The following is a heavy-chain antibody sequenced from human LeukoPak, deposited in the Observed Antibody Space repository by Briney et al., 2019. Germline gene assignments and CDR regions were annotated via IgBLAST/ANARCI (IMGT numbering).Heavy chain of an antibody. Sequence: ASVKVSCKASGGTFISYAISWVRQAPGQGLEWMGGIIPIFGTANYAQKFQGRVTITADESTSTAYMELSSLRSEDTAVYYCARGPIAVAGEQFDYWGQGTLVTVSS. CDR1: GGTFISYA. V-gene: IGHV1-69*13. CDR3: ARGPIAVAGEQFDY. J-gene: IGHJ4*02. CDR2: IIPIFGTA. D-gene: IGHD6-19*01.